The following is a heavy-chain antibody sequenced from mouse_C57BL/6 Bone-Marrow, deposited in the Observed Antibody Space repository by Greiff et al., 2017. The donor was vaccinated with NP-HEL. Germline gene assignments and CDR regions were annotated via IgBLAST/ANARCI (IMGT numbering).Heavy chain of an antibody. V-gene: IGHV1-15*01. Sequence: VQLQQSGAELVRPGASVTLSCKASGYTFTDYEMHWVKQTPVHGLEWIGAIDPETGGTAYNQKFKGKAILTADKSSSTAYMELRSLTSEDSAVYYCTRDYGSSSYYWGQGTTLTVSS. CDR2: IDPETGGT. CDR3: TRDYGSSSYY. CDR1: GYTFTDYE. J-gene: IGHJ2*01. D-gene: IGHD1-1*01.